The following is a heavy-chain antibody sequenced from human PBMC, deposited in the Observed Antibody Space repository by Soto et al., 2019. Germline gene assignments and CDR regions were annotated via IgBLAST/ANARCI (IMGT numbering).Heavy chain of an antibody. D-gene: IGHD6-6*01. CDR3: AKVTEQLVHNWFDP. Sequence: GGSLRLSCAASGFTFSSYAMSWVRQAPGEGLEWVSAISGSGGSTYYADSVKGRFTISRDNSKNTLYLQMNSLRAEDTAVYYCAKVTEQLVHNWFDPWGQGTLVTAPQ. V-gene: IGHV3-23*01. CDR2: ISGSGGST. CDR1: GFTFSSYA. J-gene: IGHJ5*02.